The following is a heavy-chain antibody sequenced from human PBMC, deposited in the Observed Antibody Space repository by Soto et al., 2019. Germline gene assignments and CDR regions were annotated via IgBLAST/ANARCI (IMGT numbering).Heavy chain of an antibody. CDR2: INHSGST. V-gene: IGHV4-34*01. Sequence: QVQLQQWGAGLLKPSETLSLTCAVYGGSFSGYYWSWIRQPPGKGLDWIGEINHSGSTNYNPSLNSRVTISVDTSKNQFSLKLSSVTAADTAVYYCARGVGGQQWLVYYFDYWGQGTLVTVSS. J-gene: IGHJ4*02. CDR1: GGSFSGYY. D-gene: IGHD6-19*01. CDR3: ARGVGGQQWLVYYFDY.